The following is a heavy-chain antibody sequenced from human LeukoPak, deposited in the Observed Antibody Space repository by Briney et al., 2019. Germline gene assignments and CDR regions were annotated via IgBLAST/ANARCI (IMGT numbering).Heavy chain of an antibody. V-gene: IGHV3-30*04. CDR1: GFTFSSYS. D-gene: IGHD3-3*02. Sequence: GTSLRLSCAASGFTFSSYSMHWVRQAPGKGLEWAAVLSTIGGREYYADSVKGRFTISRDTSKNTLYLQMDGLRVEDTALYYCARAFAGATFDLWGGDTLVTVSS. CDR3: ARAFAGATFDL. CDR2: LSTIGGRE. J-gene: IGHJ2*01.